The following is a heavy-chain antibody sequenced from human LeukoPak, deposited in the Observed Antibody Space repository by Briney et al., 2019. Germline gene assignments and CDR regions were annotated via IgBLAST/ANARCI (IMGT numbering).Heavy chain of an antibody. V-gene: IGHV3-11*01. Sequence: NPGGSLRLSCAASGVTFTDYYMTGLREAPGKGLEWVSYISGSGSNRDYADSVKGRFTISRVNAQNSLYLQLHNLRAEDTAVYYCARMGRELDCWGEGTRVTVSS. CDR3: ARMGRELDC. D-gene: IGHD1-1*01. J-gene: IGHJ4*02. CDR1: GVTFTDYY. CDR2: ISGSGSNR.